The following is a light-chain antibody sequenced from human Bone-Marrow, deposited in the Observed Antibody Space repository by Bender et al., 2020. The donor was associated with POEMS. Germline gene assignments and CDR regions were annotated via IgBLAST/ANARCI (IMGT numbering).Light chain of an antibody. V-gene: IGLV2-14*03. J-gene: IGLJ1*01. CDR1: ISDVGGYNY. CDR2: DFS. CDR3: CSYVGSSTFYV. Sequence: QSALTQPASVSGSPGQSITIPCTGTISDVGGYNYVSWYQHHPGKAPKLIIYDFSNRPSGVSNRFSGSKSGNTASLTIAGLQAEDEADYYCCSYVGSSTFYVFGTGTKVTVL.